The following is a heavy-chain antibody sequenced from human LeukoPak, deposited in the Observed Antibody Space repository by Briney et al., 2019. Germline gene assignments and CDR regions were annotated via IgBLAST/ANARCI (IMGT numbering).Heavy chain of an antibody. J-gene: IGHJ4*02. CDR3: ARAILSRAGRGYFDY. CDR1: GFTFSSYA. Sequence: PGRSLRLSCAASGFTFSSYAMHWVRQAPGKGLEWVAVISYDGSNKYYADSVKGRFTISRDNSKNTLYLQMNSLRAEDTAVYYCARAILSRAGRGYFDYWGQGTLVTVSS. V-gene: IGHV3-30-3*01. CDR2: ISYDGSNK. D-gene: IGHD3-10*01.